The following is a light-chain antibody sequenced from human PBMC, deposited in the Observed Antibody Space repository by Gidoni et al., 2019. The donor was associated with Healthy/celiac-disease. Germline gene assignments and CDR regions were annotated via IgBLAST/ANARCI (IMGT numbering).Light chain of an antibody. J-gene: IGLJ2*01. CDR1: SGHSSYA. CDR3: QTWGTGIHVV. V-gene: IGLV4-69*01. Sequence: QLVLTQSPSASASLGASVKLTCTLSSGHSSYAIAWHPQQPEKGPRYLMKLNSDGSHSKGDGIPDRFSGSSSGAERYLTISSLQSEDEADYYCQTWGTGIHVVFGGGTKLTV. CDR2: LNSDGSH.